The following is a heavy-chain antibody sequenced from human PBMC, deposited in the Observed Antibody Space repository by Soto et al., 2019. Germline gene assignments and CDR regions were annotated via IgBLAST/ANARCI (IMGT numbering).Heavy chain of an antibody. J-gene: IGHJ6*02. Sequence: SETLSLTCSVSGSSIITTYYWAWVRQRPGKGLEWIGSAYYSGSTYYNSSLKSRVTIFVDTSKSQFSLMLGSVTAADTAVYYCARHDWARFYGMDVWGQGTTVTVSS. CDR3: ARHDWARFYGMDV. V-gene: IGHV4-39*01. CDR1: GSSIITTYY. D-gene: IGHD2-21*01. CDR2: AYYSGST.